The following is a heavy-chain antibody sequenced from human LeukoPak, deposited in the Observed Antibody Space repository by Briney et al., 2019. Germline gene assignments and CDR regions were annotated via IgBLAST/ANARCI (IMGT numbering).Heavy chain of an antibody. Sequence: SETLSLTCAVYGGSFSGYYWSWIRQRPGKGLEWIGEINHSGSTNYNPSLKSRVTISVDTSKNQFSLKLSSVTAADTAVYYCARAPYYYGSGSYGCWGQGTLVTVSS. D-gene: IGHD3-10*01. CDR2: INHSGST. CDR1: GGSFSGYY. V-gene: IGHV4-34*01. CDR3: ARAPYYYGSGSYGC. J-gene: IGHJ4*02.